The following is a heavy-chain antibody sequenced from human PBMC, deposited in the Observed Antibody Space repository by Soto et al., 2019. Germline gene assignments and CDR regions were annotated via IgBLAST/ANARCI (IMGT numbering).Heavy chain of an antibody. V-gene: IGHV1-3*01. Sequence: QVQVVQSGAEVKKPGDSMKVSCRASGYTFTGHAIHWVRQAPGQSLEWMGWNDGGNGRTQYAQRFQGRVTLTRDTSAITAYMELRSLTSEDTAVYYCAREAGRTGDLDYWGQGTLVTVSS. CDR2: NDGGNGRT. CDR1: GYTFTGHA. J-gene: IGHJ4*02. CDR3: AREAGRTGDLDY. D-gene: IGHD7-27*01.